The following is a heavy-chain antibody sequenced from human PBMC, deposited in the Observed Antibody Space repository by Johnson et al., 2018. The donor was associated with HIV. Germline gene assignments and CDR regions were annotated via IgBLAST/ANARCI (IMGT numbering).Heavy chain of an antibody. CDR3: ANYYDSSGYLNPDAFDI. J-gene: IGHJ3*02. Sequence: VQLVESGGGVVQPGGSLRLSCAASGFTFSSYGMHWVRQAPGKGLEWVSGINWNGGSTGYADSVKGRFTISRDNAKNSLYLQMNSLRAEDTALYYCANYYDSSGYLNPDAFDIWGQGTMVTVSS. CDR1: GFTFSSYG. CDR2: INWNGGST. D-gene: IGHD3-22*01. V-gene: IGHV3-20*04.